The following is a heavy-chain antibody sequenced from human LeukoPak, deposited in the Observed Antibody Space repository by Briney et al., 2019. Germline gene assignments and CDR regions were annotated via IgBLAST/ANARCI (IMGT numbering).Heavy chain of an antibody. Sequence: GGSLRLSCAASGFTFSSYAMSWVRQAPGTGLEWVSVISSSGGTTYYAGSVKGRFTISRDNSKNTLFLQMNSLRAEDTAVYYCARDIGSLGVDSYNDYWGQGTLVTVSS. D-gene: IGHD3-3*01. CDR2: ISSSGGTT. CDR3: ARDIGSLGVDSYNDY. V-gene: IGHV3-23*01. CDR1: GFTFSSYA. J-gene: IGHJ4*02.